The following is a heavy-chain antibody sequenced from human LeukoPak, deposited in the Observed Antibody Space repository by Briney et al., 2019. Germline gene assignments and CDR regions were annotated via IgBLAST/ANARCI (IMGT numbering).Heavy chain of an antibody. CDR2: IYSSGST. CDR3: ARDPYGGGGWFDP. D-gene: IGHD4-23*01. CDR1: GGSIRSYY. J-gene: IGHJ5*02. V-gene: IGHV4-4*07. Sequence: SETLSLTCTVSGGSIRSYYWNWMRQPAGKGLEWIGRIYSSGSTNYNPSLKSRVTTSKDNSKNQFSLKLTSVTAADTAVYYCARDPYGGGGWFDPWGQGTLVTVSS.